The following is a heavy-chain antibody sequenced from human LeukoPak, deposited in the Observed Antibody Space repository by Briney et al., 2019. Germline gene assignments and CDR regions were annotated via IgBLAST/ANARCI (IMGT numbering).Heavy chain of an antibody. CDR1: GFTFSSYA. CDR2: ISGSGGST. CDR3: AKDLGRYRNNFFDY. J-gene: IGHJ4*02. D-gene: IGHD1-26*01. V-gene: IGHV3-23*01. Sequence: GGSLRLSCAASGFTFSSYAMTWVRQAPGKGLEWVSIISGSGGSTSYADSVKGRYTISRDDSKNTLYLQMNSLRADDTAVYYCAKDLGRYRNNFFDYWGQGNLVTVSS.